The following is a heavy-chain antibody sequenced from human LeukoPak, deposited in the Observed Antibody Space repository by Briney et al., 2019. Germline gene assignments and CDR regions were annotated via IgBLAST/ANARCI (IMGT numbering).Heavy chain of an antibody. CDR1: GYTFTDYY. J-gene: IGHJ4*02. Sequence: ASVRVSCKASGYTFTDYYIYWVRRAPGQGLEWMGLIKPGGGSTTYAQKFQDRVTMTRDTSARTVCMELSSLRSEDTALYYCASELGRWGQGTLVTVSS. D-gene: IGHD1-26*01. CDR3: ASELGR. CDR2: IKPGGGST. V-gene: IGHV1-46*01.